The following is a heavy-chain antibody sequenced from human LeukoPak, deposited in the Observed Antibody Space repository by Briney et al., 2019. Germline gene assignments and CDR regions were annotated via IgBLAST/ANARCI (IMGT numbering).Heavy chain of an antibody. CDR2: INPNSGGT. D-gene: IGHD2-21*02. Sequence: GASVKVSCKASGYTFIGYYMHWVRQAPGQGLEWMGWINPNSGGTNYAQKFQGRVTMTRDTSISTAYMELSSLRSDDTAVYYCARDVLRLYCGGDCYPVDYWGQGTLVIVSS. J-gene: IGHJ4*02. CDR3: ARDVLRLYCGGDCYPVDY. V-gene: IGHV1-2*02. CDR1: GYTFIGYY.